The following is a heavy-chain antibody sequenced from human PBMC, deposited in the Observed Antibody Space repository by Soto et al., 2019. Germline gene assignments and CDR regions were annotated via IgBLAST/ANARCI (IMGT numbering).Heavy chain of an antibody. V-gene: IGHV1-69*06. CDR3: ARDWRQMSRVGFFDY. CDR1: GGNSNSYS. J-gene: IGHJ4*02. CDR2: IVPLAGTP. Sequence: QVRLVQSGAEVKKPGSSVKLSCKVSGGNSNSYSIAWVRQAPGQGLQWLGTIVPLAGTPNHAQQFQARVTITADTSTNTAYFELSSLRSEDTAIYYCARDWRQMSRVGFFDYWGQGSLVTISS. D-gene: IGHD1-26*01.